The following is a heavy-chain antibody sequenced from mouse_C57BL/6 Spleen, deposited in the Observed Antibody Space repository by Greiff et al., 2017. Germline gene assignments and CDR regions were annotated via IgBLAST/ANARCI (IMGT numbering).Heavy chain of an antibody. J-gene: IGHJ1*03. D-gene: IGHD1-1*01. CDR3: AREDYGSRDWYFDV. V-gene: IGHV3-6*01. CDR1: GYSITSGYY. Sequence: VQLQQSGPGLVKPSQSLSLTCSVTGYSITSGYYWNWIRQFPGNKLEWMGYISYDGSNNYNPSLKNRISITRDTSKNQFFLKLNSVTTEDTATYYCAREDYGSRDWYFDVWGTGTTVTVSS. CDR2: ISYDGSN.